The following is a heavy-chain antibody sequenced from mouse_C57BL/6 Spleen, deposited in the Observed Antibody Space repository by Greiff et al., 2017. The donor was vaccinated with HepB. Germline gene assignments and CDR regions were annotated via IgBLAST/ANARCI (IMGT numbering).Heavy chain of an antibody. Sequence: EVKVVESGGGLVKPGGSLKLSCAASGFTFSDYGMHWVRQAPEKGLEWVAYISSGSSTIYYADTVKGRFTISRDNAKNTLFLQMTSLRSEDTAMYYCAKGGNYVGFYAMDDWGQGTSVTVSS. D-gene: IGHD2-1*01. CDR2: ISSGSSTI. CDR3: AKGGNYVGFYAMDD. CDR1: GFTFSDYG. V-gene: IGHV5-17*01. J-gene: IGHJ4*01.